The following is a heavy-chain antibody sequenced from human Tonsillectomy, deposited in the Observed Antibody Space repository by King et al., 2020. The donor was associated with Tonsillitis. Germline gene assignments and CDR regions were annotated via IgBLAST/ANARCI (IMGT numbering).Heavy chain of an antibody. CDR2: INSDGSST. Sequence: VQLVQSGGGLVQPGGSLRLSCAASGFTFSSYWMHWVRQAPGKGLVWVSRINSDGSSTSYADSVKGRFTISRDNAKNTLYLQMNSLRAEDTAVYYCARGHHYDFWSGYYYMDVWGKGTTVTVSS. V-gene: IGHV3-74*01. D-gene: IGHD3-3*01. CDR1: GFTFSSYW. CDR3: ARGHHYDFWSGYYYMDV. J-gene: IGHJ6*03.